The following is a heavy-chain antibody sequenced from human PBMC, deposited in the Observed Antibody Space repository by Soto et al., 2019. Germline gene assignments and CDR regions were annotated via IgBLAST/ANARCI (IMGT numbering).Heavy chain of an antibody. CDR1: GGTFSSYA. Sequence: QVQLVQSGAEVKKPGSSVKVSCKASGGTFSSYAISWVRQAPGQGLEWMGGIIPIFGTANYAQKFQGRVTIEADESTCTAYMELSSLRSEDTAVYYCARGDPYYDFWSGSRYWGQGTLVTVSS. D-gene: IGHD3-3*01. J-gene: IGHJ4*02. CDR2: IIPIFGTA. V-gene: IGHV1-69*01. CDR3: ARGDPYYDFWSGSRY.